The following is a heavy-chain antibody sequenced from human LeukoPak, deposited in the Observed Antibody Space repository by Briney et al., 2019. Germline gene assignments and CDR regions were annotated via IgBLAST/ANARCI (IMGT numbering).Heavy chain of an antibody. CDR1: GYTFTSYG. V-gene: IGHV1-46*01. CDR2: INPSGGST. CDR3: ARDPIITMVRGVTIPFDY. Sequence: GASVKVSCKASGYTFTSYGISWVRQAPGQGLEWMGIINPSGGSTSYAQKFQGRVTMTRDTSTSTVYMELSSLRSEDTAVYYCARDPIITMVRGVTIPFDYWGQGTLVTVSS. D-gene: IGHD3-10*01. J-gene: IGHJ4*02.